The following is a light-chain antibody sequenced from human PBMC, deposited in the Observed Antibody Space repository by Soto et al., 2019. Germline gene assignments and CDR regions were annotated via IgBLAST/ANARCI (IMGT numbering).Light chain of an antibody. J-gene: IGKJ2*01. CDR1: QSLLYSDGDTY. CDR2: KVS. CDR3: MQGKHWLYT. V-gene: IGKV2-30*01. Sequence: IVMTQSPLSLPVTLGQSASISCRSSQSLLYSDGDTYLSWFQQRPGQSPRRLIYKVSKRDSGVPDRFVGSGSGTVFTLRITRVQAGDVGLYYCMQGKHWLYTFGQGPRWIS.